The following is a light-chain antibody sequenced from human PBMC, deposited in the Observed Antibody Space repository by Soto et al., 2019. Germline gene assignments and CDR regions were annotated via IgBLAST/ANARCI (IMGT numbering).Light chain of an antibody. CDR3: QQYGSSYPWT. J-gene: IGKJ1*01. Sequence: EIVLTQSPGTLSLSPVERATLSCRASQSVSSNYLAWYQQKPGQAPRLLIYGASSRATGIPDRFSGSGSGTDFTLTIRRLEPEDFAVYYCQQYGSSYPWTCGQGTKGDIK. V-gene: IGKV3-20*01. CDR1: QSVSSNY. CDR2: GAS.